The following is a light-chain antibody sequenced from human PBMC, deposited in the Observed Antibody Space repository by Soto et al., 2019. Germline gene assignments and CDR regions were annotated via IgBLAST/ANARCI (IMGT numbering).Light chain of an antibody. CDR2: EVS. CDR1: SSDVGGYNY. Sequence: QSVLTQPASVSGSPGQSITISCTGTSSDVGGYNYVSWYQQHPEKAPKLLIYEVSSRPSGVSNRFSGSKSGNTASLTISDLQAEDEADYYCSSYTRSSTRIFGGGTKLTVL. CDR3: SSYTRSSTRI. J-gene: IGLJ2*01. V-gene: IGLV2-14*03.